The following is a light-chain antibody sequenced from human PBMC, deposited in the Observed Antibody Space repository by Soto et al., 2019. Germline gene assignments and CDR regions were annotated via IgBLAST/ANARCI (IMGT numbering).Light chain of an antibody. V-gene: IGKV1-39*01. CDR2: GTS. Sequence: DIQLTQSPSSLSASVGDRVTITCRASQSISNSLNWYQQKPGKAPNLLIYGTSDLQSGVPSRFSGSGSGTEFTLTISSLQRDAVATYDCQQSHSSSWTFGQGTKVEIK. J-gene: IGKJ1*01. CDR1: QSISNS. CDR3: QQSHSSSWT.